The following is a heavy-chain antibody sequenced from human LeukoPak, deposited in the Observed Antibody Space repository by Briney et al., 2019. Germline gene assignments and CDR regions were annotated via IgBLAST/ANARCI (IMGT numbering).Heavy chain of an antibody. J-gene: IGHJ4*02. CDR3: ASGAGAYQLLYPPFDY. Sequence: GGSLRLSCAASGFTFSSYAMHWVRQAPGKGLEWVTLISYDGSNKYYADSVKGRFTISRDNSKNTLYLQMNSLRPEDTAVYYCASGAGAYQLLYPPFDYWGQGTLVTVSS. CDR2: ISYDGSNK. D-gene: IGHD2-2*02. CDR1: GFTFSSYA. V-gene: IGHV3-30-3*01.